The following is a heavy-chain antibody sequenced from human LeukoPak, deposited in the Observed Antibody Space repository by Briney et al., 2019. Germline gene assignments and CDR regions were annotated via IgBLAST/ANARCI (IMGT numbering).Heavy chain of an antibody. Sequence: PSETLSLTCTVPSGTISSYYWSWIRQPPAKAQERNGYIYYSGSTNYNLSLKSRVTISVDTSKNEFSLKLSSVTAADTAVYYCAREDDSSGYYFDYWGQGTLVTVSS. CDR3: AREDDSSGYYFDY. CDR1: SGTISSYY. J-gene: IGHJ4*02. D-gene: IGHD3-22*01. V-gene: IGHV4-59*01. CDR2: IYYSGST.